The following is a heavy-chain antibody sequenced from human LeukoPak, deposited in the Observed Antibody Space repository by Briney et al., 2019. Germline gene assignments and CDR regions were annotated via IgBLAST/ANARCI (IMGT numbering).Heavy chain of an antibody. CDR1: GDSINNSSNY. Sequence: SETLSLTCTVSGDSINNSSNYWNWIRQPPGKGLEWIGYIYYSGSTDYNPSLKSRVTISVDTTKNQFSLKVSSVTAADTAVYYCARDKVPGDYWGQGTLVTVSS. CDR2: IYYSGST. CDR3: ARDKVPGDY. D-gene: IGHD7-27*01. J-gene: IGHJ4*02. V-gene: IGHV4-61*01.